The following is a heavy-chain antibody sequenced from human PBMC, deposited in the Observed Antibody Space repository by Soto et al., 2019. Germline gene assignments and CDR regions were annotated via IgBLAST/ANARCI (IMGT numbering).Heavy chain of an antibody. V-gene: IGHV3-30-3*01. CDR3: ARGITRRGSYWGGGFDP. CDR2: ISYDGSNK. D-gene: IGHD1-26*01. Sequence: GGSLRLSCAASGFTFSSYAMHWVRQAPGKGLEWVAVISYDGSNKYYADSVKGRFTISRDNSKNTLYLQMNSLRAEDTAVYYCARGITRRGSYWGGGFDPWGQGTLVTVSS. CDR1: GFTFSSYA. J-gene: IGHJ5*02.